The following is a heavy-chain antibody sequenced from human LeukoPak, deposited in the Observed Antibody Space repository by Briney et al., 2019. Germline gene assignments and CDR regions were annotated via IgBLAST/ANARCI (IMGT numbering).Heavy chain of an antibody. D-gene: IGHD6-19*01. CDR2: IYTSGST. CDR1: GNSISSGDYY. V-gene: IGHV4-61*02. CDR3: ARGTLYSGWSYYFDY. J-gene: IGHJ4*02. Sequence: SQTLSLTCTVSGNSISSGDYYWSWIRQPAGKGLEWIGRIYTSGSTTYNPSLKSRVTISGDTSENHFSLRLSSVTAADTAMYYCARGTLYSGWSYYFDYWGQGSQVTVSS.